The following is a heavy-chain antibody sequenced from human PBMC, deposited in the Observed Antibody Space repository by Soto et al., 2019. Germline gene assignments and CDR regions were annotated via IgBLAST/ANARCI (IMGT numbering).Heavy chain of an antibody. CDR3: ASGWRLFDF. Sequence: QLQLHESGPGLVRPSETLSLTCTVSGGSISTSSYYWGWLRQPPGKGLEWIGSIYYTGGTYYNPSLKSRVTISVDTSKDQFSLRLCSVTAADTAIYYCASGWRLFDFWGQGTLVTVSS. CDR2: IYYTGGT. CDR1: GGSISTSSYY. J-gene: IGHJ4*02. V-gene: IGHV4-39*01. D-gene: IGHD6-19*01.